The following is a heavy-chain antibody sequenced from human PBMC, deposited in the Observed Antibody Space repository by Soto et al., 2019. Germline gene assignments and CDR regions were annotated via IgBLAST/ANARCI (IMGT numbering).Heavy chain of an antibody. CDR3: ARRWGRTFDY. Sequence: PSETLSLTCTVSGGSISNGGYYWSWIRQHPGKGLEWIGYIYYSGSTNYNPSLKSRVTISVDTSKNQFSLKLSSVTAADTAVYYCARRWGRTFDYWGQGTLVTVSS. D-gene: IGHD7-27*01. CDR2: IYYSGST. V-gene: IGHV4-61*08. CDR1: GGSISNGGYY. J-gene: IGHJ4*02.